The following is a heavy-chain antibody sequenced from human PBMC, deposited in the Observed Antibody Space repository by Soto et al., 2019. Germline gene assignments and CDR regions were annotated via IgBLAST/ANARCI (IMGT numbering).Heavy chain of an antibody. Sequence: PSETLSLTCTVSGGSISSGGYYWSWIRQHPGKGLEWIGYIYYSGSTYYNPSLKSRVTISVDTSKNQFSLKLSSVTAAGTAVYYCATSSGWYWFDPWGQGTLVTSPQ. V-gene: IGHV4-31*03. CDR3: ATSSGWYWFDP. J-gene: IGHJ5*02. CDR1: GGSISSGGYY. D-gene: IGHD6-19*01. CDR2: IYYSGST.